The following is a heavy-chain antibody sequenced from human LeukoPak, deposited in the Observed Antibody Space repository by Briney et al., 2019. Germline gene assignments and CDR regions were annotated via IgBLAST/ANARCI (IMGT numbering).Heavy chain of an antibody. V-gene: IGHV3-30*14. D-gene: IGHD6-13*01. J-gene: IGHJ4*02. CDR2: IRYDGSNK. Sequence: GGSLRLSCAASGFTFSSYAMHWVRQAPGKGLEWVAFIRYDGSNKYYADSVKGRFTISRDNSKNTLYLQMNSLRAEDTAVYYCARDFGSSWHFDYWGQGTLVTVSS. CDR3: ARDFGSSWHFDY. CDR1: GFTFSSYA.